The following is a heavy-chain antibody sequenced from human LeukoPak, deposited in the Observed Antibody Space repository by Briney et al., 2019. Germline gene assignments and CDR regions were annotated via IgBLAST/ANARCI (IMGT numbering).Heavy chain of an antibody. V-gene: IGHV3-30*18. CDR3: AKGGGTGYSSSWFSN. CDR1: GFRFSSYG. Sequence: PGRSLRLSCAASGFRFSSYGMHWVRQAPGKGLEWVAVISYDESNKFYEDSVKGRFTISRDNSKNTLYLQMNSLRAEDTAVYYCAKGGGTGYSSSWFSNWGQGTLVTVSS. J-gene: IGHJ4*02. CDR2: ISYDESNK. D-gene: IGHD6-13*01.